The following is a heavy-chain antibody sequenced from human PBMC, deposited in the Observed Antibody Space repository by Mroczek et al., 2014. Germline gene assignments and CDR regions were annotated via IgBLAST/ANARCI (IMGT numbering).Heavy chain of an antibody. Sequence: QVQLVQSGAEVKKPGSSVKVSCKASGGTFSSYAISWVRQAPGQGLEWMGGIIPIFGTANYAQKFQGRVTITADESTSTAYMELSSLRSEDTAVYYCARGELVPAAMPTYYYYYMDVWGKGTTVT. CDR1: GGTFSSYA. J-gene: IGHJ6*03. V-gene: IGHV1-69*01. CDR2: IIPIFGTA. CDR3: ARGELVPAAMPTYYYYYMDV. D-gene: IGHD2-2*01.